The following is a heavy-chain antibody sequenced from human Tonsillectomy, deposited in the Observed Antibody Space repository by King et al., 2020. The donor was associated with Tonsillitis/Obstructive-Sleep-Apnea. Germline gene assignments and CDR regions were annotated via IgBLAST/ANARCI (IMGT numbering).Heavy chain of an antibody. CDR3: ATDAGGYYLAAAFDI. D-gene: IGHD3-10*01. J-gene: IGHJ3*02. CDR2: FDPEDGET. V-gene: IGHV1-24*01. Sequence: QLVQSGAEVKKPGASVKVSCKVSGYILTELSMDWVRQAPGKGLEWMGGFDPEDGETVYAQKFQGRVTMTEDTSTDTAYMELSSLRSEDTAVYYCATDAGGYYLAAAFDIWGQGTMVTVSS. CDR1: GYILTELS.